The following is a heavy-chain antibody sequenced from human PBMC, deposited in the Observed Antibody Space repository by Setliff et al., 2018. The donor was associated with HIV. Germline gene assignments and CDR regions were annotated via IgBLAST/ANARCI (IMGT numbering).Heavy chain of an antibody. CDR2: IFSSGST. Sequence: SESRSLTCTVSGDSISSYAWNWIRQSPGGGLEWSGFIFSSGSTKYNPSLQSRVTMSIDTSKNQFSLKVSSVTAADAAVYYCARDHPHGGWFSTSWDYYYMDVWGKGTTVTVSS. J-gene: IGHJ6*03. CDR3: ARDHPHGGWFSTSWDYYYMDV. D-gene: IGHD3-10*01. V-gene: IGHV4-59*12. CDR1: GDSISSYA.